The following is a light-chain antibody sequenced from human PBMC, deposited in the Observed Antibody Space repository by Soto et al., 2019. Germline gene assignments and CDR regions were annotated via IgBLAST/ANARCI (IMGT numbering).Light chain of an antibody. CDR1: SSNIGSNT. CDR3: AAWDDRLNGYV. Sequence: HSVLTQAPSASGTPGQRVTISCSGSSSNIGSNTVNWYQQLPGTAPKLLIYSNNQRTSGVPDRFSGSKSGTSASLAISGLQSEDEADYYCAAWDDRLNGYVFGTRTKVTVL. J-gene: IGLJ1*01. CDR2: SNN. V-gene: IGLV1-44*01.